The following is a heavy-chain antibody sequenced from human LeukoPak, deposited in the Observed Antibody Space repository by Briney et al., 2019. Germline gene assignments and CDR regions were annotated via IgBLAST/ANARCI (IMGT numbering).Heavy chain of an antibody. Sequence: SETLSLTCTVSAGSISSYYWSWIRQPPGKGLEWIGYIYYSGSTRYNPSLKSRVTISVDTSKYQFSLKLSSVTAADTAVYYCAREDDSSGYPNWFDPWGQGTLVTVSS. D-gene: IGHD3-22*01. CDR2: IYYSGST. J-gene: IGHJ5*02. V-gene: IGHV4-59*01. CDR1: AGSISSYY. CDR3: AREDDSSGYPNWFDP.